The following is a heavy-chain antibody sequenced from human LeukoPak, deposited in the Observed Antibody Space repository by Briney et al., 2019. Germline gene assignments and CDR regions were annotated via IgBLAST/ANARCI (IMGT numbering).Heavy chain of an antibody. CDR2: MNPNSGNT. Sequence: ASVKVSFKASGYTFTSYDINWVRPATGQGLEWMGWMNPNSGNTGYAQKFQGRVTMTRNTSISTAYMELSSLRSEDTAVYYCARELRYCSGGSCPAFAFDYWGQGTLVTVSS. J-gene: IGHJ4*02. D-gene: IGHD2-15*01. CDR3: ARELRYCSGGSCPAFAFDY. V-gene: IGHV1-8*01. CDR1: GYTFTSYD.